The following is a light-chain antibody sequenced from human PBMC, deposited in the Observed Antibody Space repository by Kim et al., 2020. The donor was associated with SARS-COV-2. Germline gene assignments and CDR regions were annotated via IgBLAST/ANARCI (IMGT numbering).Light chain of an antibody. CDR2: GAS. CDR3: QQYSDWRPIT. V-gene: IGKV3-15*01. J-gene: IGKJ5*01. CDR1: QSISSN. Sequence: EIVMTQSPATPSVSPGERVTLSCRASQSISSNLAWYQQKPGQAPRLLISGASTRATNIPSRFSGSGSGREFTLTITTLQSEDFAIYYCQQYSDWRPITFGQGTRLEIK.